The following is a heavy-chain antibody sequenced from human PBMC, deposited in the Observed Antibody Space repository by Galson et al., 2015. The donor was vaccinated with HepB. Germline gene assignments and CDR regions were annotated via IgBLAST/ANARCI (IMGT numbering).Heavy chain of an antibody. Sequence: SLRLSCAASGFTVSSNYMSWVRQAPGKGLEWVSVIYSGGSTYHADSVKGRFTISRDNSKNTLYLQMNSLRAEDNSVYYCARASERVDYGMDVWGQGTTVTVSS. CDR2: IYSGGST. V-gene: IGHV3-66*01. J-gene: IGHJ6*02. CDR1: GFTVSSNY. D-gene: IGHD3-10*01. CDR3: ARASERVDYGMDV.